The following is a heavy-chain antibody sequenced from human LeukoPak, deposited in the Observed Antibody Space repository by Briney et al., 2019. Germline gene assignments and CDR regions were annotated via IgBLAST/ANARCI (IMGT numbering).Heavy chain of an antibody. V-gene: IGHV3-23*01. CDR2: ISVSGGST. D-gene: IGHD1-26*01. J-gene: IGHJ2*01. CDR3: APRIVGATVVDL. CDR1: GFTFSSYA. Sequence: PWGSLRLSCAASGFTFSSYAMSWVRQAPGKGLEWVSAISVSGGSTYYADSVKGRFTISRDNPKNTLYLQMNSLRAEDTAVYYYAPRIVGATVVDLWGRGTPVTVSS.